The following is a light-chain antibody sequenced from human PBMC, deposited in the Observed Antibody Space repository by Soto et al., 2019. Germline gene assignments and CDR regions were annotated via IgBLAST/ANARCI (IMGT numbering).Light chain of an antibody. V-gene: IGKV1-9*01. CDR1: QDISNY. CDR2: AAS. Sequence: DIQLTQSPSFLSASVGDRVTITCRASQDISNYLVWYQQKPGKAPKLLIYAASTLQSGVPSRFSGSGSGTDFTLTISCLQSEDFATYYCQQYYSYPLTFGGGTKVDIK. J-gene: IGKJ4*01. CDR3: QQYYSYPLT.